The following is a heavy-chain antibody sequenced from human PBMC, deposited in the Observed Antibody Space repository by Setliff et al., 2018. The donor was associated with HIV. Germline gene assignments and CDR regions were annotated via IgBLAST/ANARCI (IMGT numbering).Heavy chain of an antibody. CDR1: GGSVGSGSYY. CDR2: IYYSGIT. D-gene: IGHD1-26*01. Sequence: SETLSLTCTVSGGSVGSGSYYWSWIRQSPGKGLEWIGYIYYSGITYYNSSLKSRVTISVDTSKNQFSLNLTSVTAADTAVYYCARLGYSGSLVGAFDIWGQGTMVTVSS. CDR3: ARLGYSGSLVGAFDI. J-gene: IGHJ3*02. V-gene: IGHV4-61*01.